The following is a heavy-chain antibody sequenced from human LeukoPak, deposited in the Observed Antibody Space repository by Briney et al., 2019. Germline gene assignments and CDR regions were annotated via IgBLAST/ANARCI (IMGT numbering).Heavy chain of an antibody. J-gene: IGHJ5*02. CDR2: VIPISGTA. D-gene: IGHD2-15*01. CDR3: ATMTLVAATPELRFDP. CDR1: GGTFSNFA. V-gene: IGHV1-69*06. Sequence: GSSVKVSCKASGGTFSNFAISWVRRAPGQGLKWMGGVIPISGTANYAQKFQGRVTMTEDTSTDTAYMELSSLRSEDTAVYYCATMTLVAATPELRFDPWGQGTLVTVSS.